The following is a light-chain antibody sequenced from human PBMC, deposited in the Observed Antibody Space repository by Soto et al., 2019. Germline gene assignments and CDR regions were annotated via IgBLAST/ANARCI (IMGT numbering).Light chain of an antibody. CDR2: GAS. CDR1: QSVNNN. CDR3: QQRNIWPPVT. J-gene: IGKJ5*01. V-gene: IGKV3-15*01. Sequence: EIVMTQSPATLSVFPGERATLSCRASQSVNNNLAWYQQKPGRAPRLLIYGASTRATGVPARFSGSGSGTDFTLTISSLEPEDSAVYYCQQRNIWPPVTFGHGTRLEIK.